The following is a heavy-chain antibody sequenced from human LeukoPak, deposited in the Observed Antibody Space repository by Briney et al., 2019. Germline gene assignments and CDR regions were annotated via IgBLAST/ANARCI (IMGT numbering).Heavy chain of an antibody. V-gene: IGHV1-2*02. Sequence: ASVKVSCKASGYTFTGYYIHWVRQAPGQGLECMGWINPNSGGTDYAQKFQGGVTMTRDTSTSTAYMELSSLKSGDTAVYFYARHSLADGFGIWGQGTMVTV. J-gene: IGHJ3*02. D-gene: IGHD2-15*01. CDR3: ARHSLADGFGI. CDR1: GYTFTGYY. CDR2: INPNSGGT.